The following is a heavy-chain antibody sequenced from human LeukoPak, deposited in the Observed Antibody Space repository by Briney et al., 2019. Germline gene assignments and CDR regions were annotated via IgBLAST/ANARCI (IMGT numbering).Heavy chain of an antibody. CDR2: IIPIFCTA. D-gene: IGHD3-10*01. J-gene: IGHJ4*02. V-gene: IGHV1-69*06. CDR3: ARTSRGLLFDY. CDR1: VGTFSSYA. Sequence: ASVKVSCKASVGTFSSYAISWVRQAPGQGRNGMGWIIPIFCTAHYAQKFQGRVTITADKSTSTAYMELSSLRSEDTAVYNCARTSRGLLFDYWGQGTLVTVSS.